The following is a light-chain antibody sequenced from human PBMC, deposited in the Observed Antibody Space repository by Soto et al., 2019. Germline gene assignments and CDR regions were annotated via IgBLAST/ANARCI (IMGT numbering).Light chain of an antibody. J-gene: IGKJ1*01. CDR3: QQYGSSPRT. Sequence: EIVLTQSPGTLSLSPGERATLSCRASQTISSTSLAWYQQKPGQAPTLLIYAASSRATGIPDRFSGSRSGTDFTLTISRLEPEDFAVYYCQQYGSSPRTFGQGTKVEIK. V-gene: IGKV3-20*01. CDR2: AAS. CDR1: QTISSTS.